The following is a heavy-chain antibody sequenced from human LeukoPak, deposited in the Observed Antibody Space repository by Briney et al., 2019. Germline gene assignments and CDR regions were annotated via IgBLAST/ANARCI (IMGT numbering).Heavy chain of an antibody. J-gene: IGHJ3*02. CDR1: GGSFSGYY. D-gene: IGHD3-3*01. CDR3: ARGPLRITIFGAVMNDAFDI. V-gene: IGHV4-34*01. Sequence: PSETLSLTCAVYGGSFSGYYWSWIRQPPGKGLEWIGEINHSGSTNYNPSLKSRVTISVDTSKNQFSLKLSSVTAADTAVYYCARGPLRITIFGAVMNDAFDIWGQGTMVTVSS. CDR2: INHSGST.